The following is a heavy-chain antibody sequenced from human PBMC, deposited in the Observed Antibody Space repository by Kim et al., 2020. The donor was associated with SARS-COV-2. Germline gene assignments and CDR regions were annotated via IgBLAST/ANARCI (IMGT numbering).Heavy chain of an antibody. CDR2: SDT. Sequence: SDTSYADSVKGRFTISRDNAKSTLFLQMTSLTVDDTAVYYFARANAGFDYWGQGTPVTVSS. D-gene: IGHD2-8*01. J-gene: IGHJ4*02. CDR3: ARANAGFDY. V-gene: IGHV3-74*01.